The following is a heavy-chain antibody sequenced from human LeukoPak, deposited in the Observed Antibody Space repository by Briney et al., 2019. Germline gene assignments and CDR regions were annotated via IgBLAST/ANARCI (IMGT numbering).Heavy chain of an antibody. CDR3: ARVSSGWYVDDAFDI. J-gene: IGHJ3*02. V-gene: IGHV3-20*04. Sequence: PGGSLRLSCAASGFTFDDYGMSWVRQAPGKGLEWVSGINWNGGSTGYADSVKGRFTISRDNAKNSLYLQMNSLRAEDTALYYCARVSSGWYVDDAFDIWGQGTMVTVSS. CDR2: INWNGGST. CDR1: GFTFDDYG. D-gene: IGHD6-19*01.